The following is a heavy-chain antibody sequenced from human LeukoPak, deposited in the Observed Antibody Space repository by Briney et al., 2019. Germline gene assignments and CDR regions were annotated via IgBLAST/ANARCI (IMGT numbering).Heavy chain of an antibody. CDR2: ISYDGSDK. D-gene: IGHD3-22*01. J-gene: IGHJ4*02. CDR1: GFTFSSYG. V-gene: IGHV3-30*18. CDR3: AYDSSGYYYTPGDY. Sequence: PGGSLRLSCAASGFTFSSYGMHWVRQAPGKGLEWVAVISYDGSDKNYADSVKGRFTISRDNSKNTLYLQMNSLRAEDTAVYYCAYDSSGYYYTPGDYWGQGTLVTVS.